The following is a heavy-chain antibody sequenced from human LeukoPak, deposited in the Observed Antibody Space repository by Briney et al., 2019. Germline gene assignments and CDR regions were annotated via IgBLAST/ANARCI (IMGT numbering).Heavy chain of an antibody. D-gene: IGHD1-1*01. J-gene: IGHJ3*02. CDR3: ARVLNWNHAFDI. CDR1: GFTFSSYS. CDR2: ISSSSSYI. V-gene: IGHV3-21*01. Sequence: GSLRLSCAASGFTFSSYSMNWVRQAPGKGLEWVSSISSSSSYIYYADSVKGRFTISRDNAKNSLYLQMNSLRAEATAVYYCARVLNWNHAFDIWGQGTMVTVSS.